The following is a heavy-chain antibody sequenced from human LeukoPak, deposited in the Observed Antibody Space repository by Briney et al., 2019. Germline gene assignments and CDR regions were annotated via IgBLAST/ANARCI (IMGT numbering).Heavy chain of an antibody. CDR3: ARESALYYDSSGYYYH. CDR1: GFTFSNYG. V-gene: IGHV3-21*01. CDR2: ISGSSNYI. Sequence: GRCLRLSCAASGFTFSNYGMNWVRPAPGKGLEWVSSISGSSNYIYYADSVKGRFTISRDNAKNSLYLQMNSLRAEDTAVYYCARESALYYDSSGYYYHWGQGTLVTVSS. J-gene: IGHJ5*02. D-gene: IGHD3-22*01.